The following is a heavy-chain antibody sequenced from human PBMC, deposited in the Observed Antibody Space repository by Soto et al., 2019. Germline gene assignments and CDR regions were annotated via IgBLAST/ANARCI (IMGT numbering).Heavy chain of an antibody. D-gene: IGHD2-8*01. V-gene: IGHV3-21*01. Sequence: EVQLVESGGGLVKPGGSLRLSCAASGFTFSSYSMNWVRQAPGKGLEWVSSISSSSSYIYYADSVKGRFTISRDNAKNSLYLQMNSLRAEDTAVYYCAFTNGPGNHMDVWGQGTTVTVSS. CDR3: AFTNGPGNHMDV. CDR2: ISSSSSYI. CDR1: GFTFSSYS. J-gene: IGHJ6*02.